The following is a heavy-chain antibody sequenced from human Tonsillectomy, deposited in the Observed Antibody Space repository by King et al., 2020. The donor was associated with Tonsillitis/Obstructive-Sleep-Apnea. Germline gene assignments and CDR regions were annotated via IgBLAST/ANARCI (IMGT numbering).Heavy chain of an antibody. V-gene: IGHV4-59*11. CDR2: IYYSGTT. CDR1: GGSISSLY. D-gene: IGHD6-6*01. J-gene: IGHJ2*01. CDR3: ARIIIATRRQWYFDL. Sequence: VPLQESGPGLVEASETLSLTCTVSGGSISSLYWSWIRQTPGKGLEWLGYIYYSGTTNYNPSLKSRVTISVDTSKNKFSLKLNSLTAADTAVYYCARIIIATRRQWYFDLWGRGTQVTVSS.